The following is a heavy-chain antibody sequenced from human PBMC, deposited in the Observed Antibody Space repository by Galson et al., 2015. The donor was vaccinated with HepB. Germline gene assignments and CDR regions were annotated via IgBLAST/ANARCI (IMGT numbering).Heavy chain of an antibody. CDR1: GFRFAYYG. J-gene: IGHJ4*02. CDR2: ITNTGGST. D-gene: IGHD6-19*01. CDR3: ARVHPEYTSGWYRQALYYFDS. V-gene: IGHV3-23*01. Sequence: SLRLSCAASGFRFAYYGMSWVRQAPGKGLEWLSAITNTGGSTYYADSVKGRFTISRDNSKNTLFLQKTGLTADDTAIYYCARVHPEYTSGWYRQALYYFDSWGQGTLVAVSS.